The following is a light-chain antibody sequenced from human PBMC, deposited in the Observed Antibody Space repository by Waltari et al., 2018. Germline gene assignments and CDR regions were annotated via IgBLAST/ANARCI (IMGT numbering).Light chain of an antibody. V-gene: IGLV1-44*01. CDR2: SNN. J-gene: IGLJ3*02. CDR1: SSHLGSNT. Sequence: QSVLTQPPSASGTPGQRVTISCSGSSSHLGSNTVTWYQQLPGTAPKLLIYSNNQRPSGVPYRFSGSKSGTSASLAISGLQSEDEADYYCAAWDDSLNVWVFGGGTKLTVL. CDR3: AAWDDSLNVWV.